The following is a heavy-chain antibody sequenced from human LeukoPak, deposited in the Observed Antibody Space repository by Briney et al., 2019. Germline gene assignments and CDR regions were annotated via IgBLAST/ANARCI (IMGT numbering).Heavy chain of an antibody. V-gene: IGHV3-23*01. CDR2: ISGSGGST. D-gene: IGHD3-3*01. J-gene: IGHJ3*02. CDR3: AKEVDDFWSGTPGDAFDI. CDR1: GFTFSSYA. Sequence: GGSLRLSCAASGFTFSSYAMSWVRQAPGKGLEWVSAISGSGGSTYYADSVKGRFTISRDNSKNTLYLQMNSLRAEDTAVYYCAKEVDDFWSGTPGDAFDIWGQGTMVTVSS.